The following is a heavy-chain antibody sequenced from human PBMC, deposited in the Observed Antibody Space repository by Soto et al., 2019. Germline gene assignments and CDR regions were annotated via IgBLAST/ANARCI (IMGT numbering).Heavy chain of an antibody. V-gene: IGHV3-23*01. Sequence: HPGGSLRLSCAASGFTFSSYAMSWVRQAPGKGLEWVSAISGSGGSTYYADSVKGRFTISRDNSKNTLYLQMNSLRAEDTAVYYCAKDTTIFGVVIQYYYYYGMDVWGQGTTVTVSS. CDR2: ISGSGGST. CDR3: AKDTTIFGVVIQYYYYYGMDV. D-gene: IGHD3-3*01. CDR1: GFTFSSYA. J-gene: IGHJ6*02.